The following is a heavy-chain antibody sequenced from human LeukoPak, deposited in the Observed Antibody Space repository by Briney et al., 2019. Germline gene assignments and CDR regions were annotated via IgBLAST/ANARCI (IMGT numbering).Heavy chain of an antibody. V-gene: IGHV3-53*01. CDR2: IYSGGST. J-gene: IGHJ4*02. D-gene: IGHD2-21*01. CDR1: GFTVSSYY. Sequence: GGSLRLSCAASGFTVSSYYMSWVRQAPGKGLEWVSLIYSGGSTYYADSVKGRFTLSRDNSKNTLYLQMNSLRAEDTAVYYCAKFLPTHIVVANYYFDYWGQGTLVTVSS. CDR3: AKFLPTHIVVANYYFDY.